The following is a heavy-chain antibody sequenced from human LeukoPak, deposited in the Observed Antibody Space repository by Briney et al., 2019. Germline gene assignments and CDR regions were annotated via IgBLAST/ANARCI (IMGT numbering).Heavy chain of an antibody. Sequence: SETLSLTCTVSGGSISSYYLTWVRQPAGKGLEWIGRIHTGGSADYNPSLKRRVTMSVDTSKSQFTLRLTSATAADTAVYYCARRLGSSSTGFDYWGQGTLVTVSS. CDR3: ARRLGSSSTGFDY. CDR1: GGSISSYY. CDR2: IHTGGSA. J-gene: IGHJ4*02. D-gene: IGHD2-2*01. V-gene: IGHV4-4*07.